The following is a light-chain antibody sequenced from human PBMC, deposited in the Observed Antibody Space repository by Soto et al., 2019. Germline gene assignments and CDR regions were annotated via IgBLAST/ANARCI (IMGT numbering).Light chain of an antibody. J-gene: IGLJ2*01. Sequence: QSVLTQPPSVSAAPGQTVTVSCSGNKSNVGRNYVSWYQQFPGTAPRLLIYDTNKRPSGIPGRFSGSKSGTSATLGITGLQTGDEAIYYWGTWDSRLSGVLFGGGTMLTVL. CDR3: GTWDSRLSGVL. V-gene: IGLV1-51*01. CDR2: DTN. CDR1: KSNVGRNY.